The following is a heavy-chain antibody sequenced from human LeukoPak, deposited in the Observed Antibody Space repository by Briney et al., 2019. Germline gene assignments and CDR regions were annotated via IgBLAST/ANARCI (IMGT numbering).Heavy chain of an antibody. D-gene: IGHD6-13*01. CDR3: ARVSYSSSWLDP. Sequence: GGSLRLSCAASGFTFSSYSMNWVRQAPGKGLEWVSSISSSSSYIYYADSVKGRFTISRDNAENSLYLQMDSLRAEDTAVYYCARVSYSSSWLDPWGQGTLVTVSS. V-gene: IGHV3-21*01. J-gene: IGHJ5*02. CDR2: ISSSSSYI. CDR1: GFTFSSYS.